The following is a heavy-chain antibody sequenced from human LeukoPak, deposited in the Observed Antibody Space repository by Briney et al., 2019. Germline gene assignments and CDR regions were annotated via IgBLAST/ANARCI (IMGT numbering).Heavy chain of an antibody. CDR3: AKALDTYGYMRFDF. D-gene: IGHD5-18*01. V-gene: IGHV3-23*01. CDR1: GFTFVSYA. Sequence: GGSLRLSCTASGFTFVSYAMTWVRQAPGKGLEWVSAINGGGDTTYYADSVKGRFTISRDKSKNTMYLQMNSLRAEDTALYYCAKALDTYGYMRFDFWGQGTLVTVSS. J-gene: IGHJ4*02. CDR2: INGGGDTT.